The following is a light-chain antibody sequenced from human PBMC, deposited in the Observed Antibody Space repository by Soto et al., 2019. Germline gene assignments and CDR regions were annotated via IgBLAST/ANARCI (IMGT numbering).Light chain of an antibody. J-gene: IGLJ3*02. V-gene: IGLV2-23*01. CDR3: CSYVDHRKFV. CDR1: SSDVGANKL. Sequence: QSALTQPASVSGSPGQSITISCTGSSSDVGANKLVSWCQQHAGTAPRLVIYEDIRRPSGISSRFSGSKSGSTASLTISGLRPEDEAAYYCCSYVDHRKFVFGGGTQLTVL. CDR2: EDI.